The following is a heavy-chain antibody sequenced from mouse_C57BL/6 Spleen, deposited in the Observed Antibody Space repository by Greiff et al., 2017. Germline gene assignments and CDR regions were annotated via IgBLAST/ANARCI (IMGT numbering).Heavy chain of an antibody. CDR2: IWTGGGT. CDR1: GFSLTSYA. CDR3: ARIGKKNDYDGAMDY. V-gene: IGHV2-9-1*01. D-gene: IGHD2-4*01. Sequence: VKLVESGPGLVAPSQSLSITCTVSGFSLTSYAISWVRQPPGKGLEWLGGIWTGGGTNYNSALKSRLSTSKDNSKSQVFLKMNSLQTDDTARYYCARIGKKNDYDGAMDYWGQGTSVTVSS. J-gene: IGHJ4*01.